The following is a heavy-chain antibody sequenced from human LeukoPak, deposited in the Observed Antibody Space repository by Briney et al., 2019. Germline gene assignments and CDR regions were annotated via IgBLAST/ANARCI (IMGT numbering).Heavy chain of an antibody. J-gene: IGHJ4*02. Sequence: GGSLRLSCAASGFTCSEYWMLWVRQAPGKGLESVSRINTDGTVTTYADSVKGRFTVSRDNADNTMFLQMNSVRDEDTAVYYCATKQWLAPPPDSWGQGTPVTVSS. CDR1: GFTCSEYW. CDR3: ATKQWLAPPPDS. D-gene: IGHD6-19*01. CDR2: INTDGTVT. V-gene: IGHV3-74*01.